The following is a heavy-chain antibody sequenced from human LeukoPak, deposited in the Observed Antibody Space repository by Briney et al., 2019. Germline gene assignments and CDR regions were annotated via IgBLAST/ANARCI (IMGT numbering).Heavy chain of an antibody. D-gene: IGHD2-15*01. CDR2: AYYSGHT. Sequence: SETLSLTCTVSGGSISDNYWSWIRQPPGKGLEWIGYAYYSGHTNYNSSLKSRVTMSLDTSKSQFSLRLSSVTAADTAVYFCARHPFATPFDYWGPGTLSPSPQ. CDR3: ARHPFATPFDY. CDR1: GGSISDNY. V-gene: IGHV4-59*08. J-gene: IGHJ4*02.